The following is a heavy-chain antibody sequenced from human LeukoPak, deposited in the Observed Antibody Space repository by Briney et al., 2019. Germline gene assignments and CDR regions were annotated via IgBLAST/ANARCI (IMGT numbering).Heavy chain of an antibody. CDR2: ISSRGGTI. CDR1: GFTFSDYY. V-gene: IGHV3-11*04. Sequence: GGSLRLSCAASGFTFSDYYMSWVRQAPGQGLEWVSYISSRGGTIYYADSVKGRFTISRDNAKNSLYLQMNSLRAEDTAVYYCARDSAAYCGGDCYSCPDYWGQGTLVTVSS. J-gene: IGHJ4*02. CDR3: ARDSAAYCGGDCYSCPDY. D-gene: IGHD2-21*02.